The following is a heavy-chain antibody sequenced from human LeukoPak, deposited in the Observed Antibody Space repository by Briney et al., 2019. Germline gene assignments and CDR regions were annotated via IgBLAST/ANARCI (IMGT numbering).Heavy chain of an antibody. D-gene: IGHD3/OR15-3a*01. CDR3: ARGRPWTDP. Sequence: PSETLSLTCSVYGGSFSGYYWRWIRHPPGKGLEWMGEINHSGSTNYNPSLKSRVTISVDASKNQFSLKLSSVTAADTAVYYCARGRPWTDPWGQGTLVTVSS. CDR1: GGSFSGYY. J-gene: IGHJ5*02. V-gene: IGHV4-34*01. CDR2: INHSGST.